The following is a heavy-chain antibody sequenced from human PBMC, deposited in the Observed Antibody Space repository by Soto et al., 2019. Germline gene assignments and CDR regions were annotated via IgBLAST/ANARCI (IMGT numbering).Heavy chain of an antibody. D-gene: IGHD3-22*01. CDR3: ARGAQGFFPVSGIYFYFDH. CDR1: GYIFTDHL. Sequence: ASVKVSCKTSGYIFTDHLIHWVRQSPGQGLQWVGWVHPDSGGTNVAQAFQDRVTMTADTSITTAHVDLARLRPDDTAIFYCARGAQGFFPVSGIYFYFDHWGQGTPVTVSS. CDR2: VHPDSGGT. V-gene: IGHV1-2*02. J-gene: IGHJ4*02.